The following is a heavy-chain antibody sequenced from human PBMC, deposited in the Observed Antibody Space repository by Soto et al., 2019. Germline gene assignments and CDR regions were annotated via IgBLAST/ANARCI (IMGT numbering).Heavy chain of an antibody. Sequence: QVQLVESGGGVVQPGRSLRLSCAASGFTFSSYAMHWVRQAPGKGLEWVAVISYDGSNKYYADSVKGRFTISRDNSKNTLYLQMNSLRAEDTAVYYCARESGSYFYSAVSFRTLDYWGQGTLVTVSS. D-gene: IGHD1-26*01. CDR1: GFTFSSYA. J-gene: IGHJ4*02. V-gene: IGHV3-30-3*01. CDR3: ARESGSYFYSAVSFRTLDY. CDR2: ISYDGSNK.